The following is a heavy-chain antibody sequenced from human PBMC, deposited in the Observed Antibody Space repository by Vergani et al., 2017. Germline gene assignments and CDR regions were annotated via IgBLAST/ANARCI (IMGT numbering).Heavy chain of an antibody. CDR2: IRYDGSNT. J-gene: IGHJ4*02. D-gene: IGHD6-19*01. CDR1: GFTLSNYG. Sequence: QVQLVESGGGVVQPGGSLRLSCGASGFTLSNYGMNWVRQAPGKGLEWVTFIRYDGSNTYYADSVKGRFTISRDNSKNTLFLQMNSLRPEDTAVYYCARDTVTGSRYFDYWGQGTLVTVSS. CDR3: ARDTVTGSRYFDY. V-gene: IGHV3-30*02.